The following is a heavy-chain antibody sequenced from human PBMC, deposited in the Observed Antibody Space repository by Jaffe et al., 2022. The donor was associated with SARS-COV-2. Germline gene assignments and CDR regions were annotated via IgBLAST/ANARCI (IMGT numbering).Heavy chain of an antibody. V-gene: IGHV3-30*18. CDR2: ISYDGSNK. J-gene: IGHJ2*01. CDR3: AKLPSELEKTRDYWYFDL. Sequence: QVQLVESGGGVVQPGRSLRLSCAASGFTFSSYGMHWVRQAPGKGLEWVAVISYDGSNKYYADSVKGRFTISRDNSKNTLYLQMNSLRAEDTAVYYCAKLPSELEKTRDYWYFDLWGRGTLVTVSS. CDR1: GFTFSSYG. D-gene: IGHD1-1*01.